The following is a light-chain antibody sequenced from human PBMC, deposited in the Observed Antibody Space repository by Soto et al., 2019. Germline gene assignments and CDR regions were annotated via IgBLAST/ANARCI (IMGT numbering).Light chain of an antibody. CDR3: QQYYVWNT. CDR2: DAS. J-gene: IGKJ4*01. Sequence: EIVMTHCPAPLSVSPGERAIFSCIASQRVDSKLAWYQQKLGQAPRLLIYDASPRATGIPARFSGSGSGTESTLPISSLQSEAFAVYYCQQYYVWNTFGGGTKV. V-gene: IGKV3D-15*01. CDR1: QRVDSK.